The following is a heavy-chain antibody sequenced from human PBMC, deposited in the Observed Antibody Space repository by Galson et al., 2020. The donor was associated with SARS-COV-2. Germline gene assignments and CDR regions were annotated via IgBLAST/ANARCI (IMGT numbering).Heavy chain of an antibody. Sequence: QLGESLKISCAASGFTFSSYAMHWVRQAPGKGLEYVSAISSNGGSTYYANSVKGRFTISRDNSKNTLYLQMGSLRAEDMAVYYCARATVDPPPKIPYYDILTGYYYFDYWGQGTLVTVSS. J-gene: IGHJ4*02. CDR3: ARATVDPPPKIPYYDILTGYYYFDY. D-gene: IGHD3-9*01. CDR2: ISSNGGST. V-gene: IGHV3-64*01. CDR1: GFTFSSYA.